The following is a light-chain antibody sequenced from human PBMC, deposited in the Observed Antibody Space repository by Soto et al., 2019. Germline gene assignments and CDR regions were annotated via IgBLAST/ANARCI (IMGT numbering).Light chain of an antibody. Sequence: DIQMTQSPSTLSASVGDRVTITCRASQSISHWLAWYQQKPGKAPTLLIYDASSLESGVPSRFSGSGSGTEFTLTISSLQPDDFATYYCQQYNSYSHTFGQGTKLEI. J-gene: IGKJ2*01. CDR3: QQYNSYSHT. CDR1: QSISHW. CDR2: DAS. V-gene: IGKV1-5*01.